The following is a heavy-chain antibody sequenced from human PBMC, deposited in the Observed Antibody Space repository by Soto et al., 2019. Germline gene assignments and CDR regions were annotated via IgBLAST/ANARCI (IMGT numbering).Heavy chain of an antibody. Sequence: SETLSLTCAVYGGSFSGYYWSWIRQPPGKGLEWIGEINHSGSTNYNPALKSRVTISVDTSKSQFSLKLSSVTAADTAVYYCARRYSSSFDYWGQGTLVTVSS. J-gene: IGHJ4*02. CDR2: INHSGST. CDR3: ARRYSSSFDY. V-gene: IGHV4-34*01. D-gene: IGHD6-13*01. CDR1: GGSFSGYY.